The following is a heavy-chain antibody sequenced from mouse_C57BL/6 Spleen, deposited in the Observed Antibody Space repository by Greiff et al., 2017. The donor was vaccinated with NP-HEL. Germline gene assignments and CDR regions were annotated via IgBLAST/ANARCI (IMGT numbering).Heavy chain of an antibody. D-gene: IGHD2-14*01. CDR1: GYTFTSYW. V-gene: IGHV1-7*01. Sequence: QVQLQQSGAELAKPGASVKLSCKASGYTFTSYWMHWVKQRPGQGLEWIGYINHSRGYTKYNQKVKDKATLTADKSSSPAYMQLSSLTYVDSAVYYGAREEGDYGYPACFAYWGQRTRVTVSA. CDR3: AREEGDYGYPACFAY. CDR2: INHSRGYT. J-gene: IGHJ3*01.